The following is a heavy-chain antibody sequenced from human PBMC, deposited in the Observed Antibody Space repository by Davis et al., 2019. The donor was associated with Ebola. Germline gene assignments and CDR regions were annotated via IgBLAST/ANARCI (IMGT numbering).Heavy chain of an antibody. V-gene: IGHV3-30-3*01. D-gene: IGHD3-3*01. J-gene: IGHJ4*02. CDR1: GFTFSSYA. CDR2: ISYDGSNK. Sequence: PGGSLRLSCAASGFTFSSYAMHWVRQAPGKGLEWVAVISYDGSNKYYADSVKGRFTISRDNSKNTLYLQMNSLKTEDTAVYYCTTALNDGDFWSGYPPSFDYWGQGTLVTVSS. CDR3: TTALNDGDFWSGYPPSFDY.